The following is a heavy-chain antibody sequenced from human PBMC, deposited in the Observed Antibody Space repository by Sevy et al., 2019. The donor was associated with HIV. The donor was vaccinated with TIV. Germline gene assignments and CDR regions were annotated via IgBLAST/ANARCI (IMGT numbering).Heavy chain of an antibody. CDR1: GFTFSSYG. CDR3: ARDGITNGWYRRYYLDY. J-gene: IGHJ4*02. CDR2: ISFDGSDK. D-gene: IGHD6-19*01. Sequence: GGSLRLSCEASGFTFSSYGMHWVRQAPGKGLEWVAVISFDGSDKYYADAVKGRFTISRDNSKNTLYLQMNSLRAEDTSMYYCARDGITNGWYRRYYLDYSGPRDHVTVSS. V-gene: IGHV3-30*19.